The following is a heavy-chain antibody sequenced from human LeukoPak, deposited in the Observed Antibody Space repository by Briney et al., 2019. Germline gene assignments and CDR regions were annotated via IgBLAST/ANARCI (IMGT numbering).Heavy chain of an antibody. D-gene: IGHD6-6*01. J-gene: IGHJ6*02. CDR1: GFTVSSNY. V-gene: IGHV3-53*04. CDR2: IYSGGST. Sequence: GGSLRLSCAASGFTVSSNYMSWVRQAPGKGLEWVSVIYSGGSTYYADSVKGRFTISRHNSKNTLYLQMNSLRAEDTAVYYCARERAAHTYYYYGMDVWGQGTTVTVSS. CDR3: ARERAAHTYYYYGMDV.